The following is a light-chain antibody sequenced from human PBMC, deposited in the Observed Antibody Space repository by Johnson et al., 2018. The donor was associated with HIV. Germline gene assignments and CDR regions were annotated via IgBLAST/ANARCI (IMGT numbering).Light chain of an antibody. CDR2: DNN. Sequence: QSVLTQPPSVSAAPGQTVTISCSGSSSNVGSSFVSWYRQVPGTAPKLLIYDNNKRPSGIPGRFSASKSGTSATLGITGLQTGDEADYYCGTWDSSLSAYVFGTGTKVTVL. V-gene: IGLV1-51*01. CDR1: SSNVGSSF. J-gene: IGLJ1*01. CDR3: GTWDSSLSAYV.